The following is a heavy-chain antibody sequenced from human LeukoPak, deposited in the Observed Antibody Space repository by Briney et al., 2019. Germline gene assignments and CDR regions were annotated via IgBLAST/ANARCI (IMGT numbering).Heavy chain of an antibody. Sequence: GGSLRLSCAASGFTFSSYSMNWVRQAPGKGLEWVSYISSSSSTIYYADSVKGRFTISRDNAKNSLYLQMNSLRAEDTAVYYCARDHSSGYPLYYFDYWGQGTLVTVSS. CDR2: ISSSSSTI. D-gene: IGHD3-22*01. V-gene: IGHV3-48*01. J-gene: IGHJ4*02. CDR3: ARDHSSGYPLYYFDY. CDR1: GFTFSSYS.